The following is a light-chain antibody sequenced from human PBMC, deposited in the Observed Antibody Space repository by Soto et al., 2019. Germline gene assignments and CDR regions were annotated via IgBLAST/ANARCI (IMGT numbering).Light chain of an antibody. Sequence: NFMLTQPHSVSESPGKTITISCTRSSGSIASNYVQWYQQRPGSAPTTVIYEDNQRPSGVPDRFSSSIDSSSNSASLTISGLKTEDEAAYFCQSYDSSNHAVFGGGTQLTVL. J-gene: IGLJ7*01. CDR3: QSYDSSNHAV. V-gene: IGLV6-57*03. CDR2: EDN. CDR1: SGSIASNY.